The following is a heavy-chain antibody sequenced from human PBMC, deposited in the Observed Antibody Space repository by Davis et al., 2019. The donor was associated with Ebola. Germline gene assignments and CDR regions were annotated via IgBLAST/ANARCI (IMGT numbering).Heavy chain of an antibody. V-gene: IGHV3-30*18. CDR2: ISFDGSNK. CDR3: AKDDRGYNRPVDH. CDR1: GFSFRSYG. J-gene: IGHJ4*02. Sequence: GESLKISCAVSGFSFRSYGMHWVRQAPGKGLEWVAVISFDGSNKYYADSVKGRLTISRDNSKNTLYLQMNSLRAEDTAIYFCAKDDRGYNRPVDHWGQGTLVTVSS. D-gene: IGHD5-18*01.